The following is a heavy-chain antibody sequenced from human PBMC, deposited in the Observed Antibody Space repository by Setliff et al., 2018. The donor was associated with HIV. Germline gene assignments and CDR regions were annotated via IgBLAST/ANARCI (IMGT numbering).Heavy chain of an antibody. CDR2: IETDGTST. J-gene: IGHJ6*03. CDR3: ARELWDNGDSSMDV. Sequence: GESLKISCSASGFTFSSYWMHWVRQAPGKGLVWVSRIETDGTSTTYADSVKGRFTISRDNAKTSVSLQMDSLRAEDTAVYYCARELWDNGDSSMDVWGKGTTVTVSS. CDR1: GFTFSSYW. D-gene: IGHD4-17*01. V-gene: IGHV3-74*01.